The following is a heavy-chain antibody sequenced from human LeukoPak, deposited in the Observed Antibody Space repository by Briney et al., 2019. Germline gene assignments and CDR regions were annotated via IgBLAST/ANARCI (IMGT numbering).Heavy chain of an antibody. CDR3: ARDGALAVTTVY. CDR2: ISADNGNT. V-gene: IGHV1-18*01. D-gene: IGHD4-17*01. Sequence: ASVKVSCQASGYTFTSYGIRWVRQAPGQELAWLGWISADNGNTNYAQKLQGRVTMNTDTSTSTAYMELRSLRSDDPAVYYCARDGALAVTTVYWGQGTLGTVSS. J-gene: IGHJ4*02. CDR1: GYTFTSYG.